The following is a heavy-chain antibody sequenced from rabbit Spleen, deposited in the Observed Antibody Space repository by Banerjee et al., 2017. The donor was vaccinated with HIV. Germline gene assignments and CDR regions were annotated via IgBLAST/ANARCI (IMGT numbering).Heavy chain of an antibody. Sequence: QEQLEESGGDLVKPGASLTLTCTASGFSFSGTFSMCWVRQAPGKGLEWIGCIYAGDSGSTYYATWAKGRFTISKTSSTTVTLQMTSLTAADTATYFCARDSGWTTFYFNLWGPGTLVTVS. V-gene: IGHV1S45*01. CDR3: ARDSGWTTFYFNL. D-gene: IGHD4-1*01. J-gene: IGHJ4*02. CDR1: GFSFSGTFS. CDR2: IYAGDSGST.